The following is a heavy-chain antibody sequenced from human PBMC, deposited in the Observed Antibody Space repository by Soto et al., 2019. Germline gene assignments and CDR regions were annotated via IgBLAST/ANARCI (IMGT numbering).Heavy chain of an antibody. CDR3: AKYQYSSTSGTFDY. Sequence: PGGSLRLSCAASGFTFTSYAMSWVRQAPGKGLEWVSAISGTGGSAYYTDSVKGRFTISRDNSKNTVFLQMNSLRAEDTAVYYCAKYQYSSTSGTFDYWGQGTLVTVSS. D-gene: IGHD6-13*01. CDR2: ISGTGGSA. V-gene: IGHV3-23*01. CDR1: GFTFTSYA. J-gene: IGHJ4*02.